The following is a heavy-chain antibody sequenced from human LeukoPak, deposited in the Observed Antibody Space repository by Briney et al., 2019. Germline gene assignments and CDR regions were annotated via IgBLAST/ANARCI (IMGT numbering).Heavy chain of an antibody. D-gene: IGHD1-26*01. CDR1: GFTFSNYN. V-gene: IGHV3-21*01. CDR3: AGDPYSGAYSEGYYYYYMDV. CDR2: ITSTSSYK. Sequence: GGSLRLSCAAPGFTFSNYNMNWVRQAPGKGLEWIASITSTSSYKFYADSVKGRFTISRDNARNSLYLQMNSLRAEDTAVYYCAGDPYSGAYSEGYYYYYMDVWGTGTTVTVSS. J-gene: IGHJ6*03.